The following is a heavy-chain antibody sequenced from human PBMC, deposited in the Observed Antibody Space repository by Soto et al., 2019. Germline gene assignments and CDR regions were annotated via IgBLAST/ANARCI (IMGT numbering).Heavy chain of an antibody. Sequence: SETLSLTCTVSGGSISSYYWSWIRQPPGKGLEWIGYIYYSGSTNYNPSLKSQVTISVDTSKNQFSLKLSSVTAADTAVYYCARDSTYSGSYRYFDYWGQGTLVTVSS. CDR2: IYYSGST. J-gene: IGHJ4*02. CDR3: ARDSTYSGSYRYFDY. D-gene: IGHD1-26*01. V-gene: IGHV4-59*01. CDR1: GGSISSYY.